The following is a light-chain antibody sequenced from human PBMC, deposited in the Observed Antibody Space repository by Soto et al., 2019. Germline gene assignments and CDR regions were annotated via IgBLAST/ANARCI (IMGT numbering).Light chain of an antibody. CDR2: VAS. J-gene: IGLJ1*01. CDR1: TVGVNMYDY. V-gene: IGLV7-46*01. Sequence: QAVVTQEPSLTVSAGGTVTLTCGSSTVGVNMYDYPRLFQQEPGRARMSLIYVASKKPTLTPIRYSGSLLGGKAALTLSGAQPEDEAEYYCLLFFSGDPVFGLRTKV. CDR3: LLFFSGDPV.